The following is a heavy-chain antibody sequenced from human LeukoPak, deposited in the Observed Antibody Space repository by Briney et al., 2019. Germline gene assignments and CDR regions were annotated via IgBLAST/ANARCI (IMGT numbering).Heavy chain of an antibody. CDR2: IYYSGST. CDR3: ARRGYSYGSYYYYMDV. CDR1: GGSISSYY. D-gene: IGHD5-18*01. V-gene: IGHV4-59*01. Sequence: PSETLSLTCTVSGGSISSYYWSWIRQPPGKGLEWIGYIYYSGSTNYNPSLKSRVTISVDTSKNQFSLKLSSVTAADTAVYYCARRGYSYGSYYYYMDVWGKGTTVTISS. J-gene: IGHJ6*03.